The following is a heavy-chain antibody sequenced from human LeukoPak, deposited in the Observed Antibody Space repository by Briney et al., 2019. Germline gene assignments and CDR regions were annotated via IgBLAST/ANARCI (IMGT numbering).Heavy chain of an antibody. CDR1: DYTFTSYG. CDR3: ARKVPNDSSGYYYRGQFDP. Sequence: SVKVSCKASDYTFTSYGISWVRQAPGQGLEWMGGIIPIFGTANYAQKFQGRVTITADKSTSTAYMELSRLRSEDTAVYYCARKVPNDSSGYYYRGQFDPWGQGTLVTVSS. V-gene: IGHV1-69*06. CDR2: IIPIFGTA. J-gene: IGHJ5*02. D-gene: IGHD3-22*01.